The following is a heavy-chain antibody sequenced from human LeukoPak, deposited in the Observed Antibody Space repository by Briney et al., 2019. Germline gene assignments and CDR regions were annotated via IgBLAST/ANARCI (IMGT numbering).Heavy chain of an antibody. J-gene: IGHJ4*02. D-gene: IGHD3-22*01. CDR3: ARDSSPLYDSSGCCPL. Sequence: VASVKVSCKASGYTFTGYYMHWVRQAPGQGLEWMGWINPNSGGTNYAQKFQGRVTMTRDTSISTAYMELSRLRSDDTAVYYCARDSSPLYDSSGCCPLWGQGTLVTVSS. CDR1: GYTFTGYY. CDR2: INPNSGGT. V-gene: IGHV1-2*02.